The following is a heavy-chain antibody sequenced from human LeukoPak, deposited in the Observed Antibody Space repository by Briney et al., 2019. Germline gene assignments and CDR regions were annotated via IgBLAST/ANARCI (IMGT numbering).Heavy chain of an antibody. D-gene: IGHD2-15*01. Sequence: GGSLRLSCAASGFTFSSYGMHWVRQAPGKGLEWVAVIWYDGSNKYYADSVKGRFTISRDNSKNTLYLQMNSLRAEDTAVYYCAREASAAPMDVWGQGTTVTVSS. CDR1: GFTFSSYG. CDR2: IWYDGSNK. J-gene: IGHJ6*02. CDR3: AREASAAPMDV. V-gene: IGHV3-33*01.